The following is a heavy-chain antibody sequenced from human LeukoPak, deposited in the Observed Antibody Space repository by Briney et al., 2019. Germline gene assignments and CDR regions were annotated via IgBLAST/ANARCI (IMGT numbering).Heavy chain of an antibody. D-gene: IGHD3-22*01. CDR3: ARAVVSSMIAHTSWFDP. CDR2: IYYSGST. J-gene: IGHJ5*02. Sequence: PSETLSLTCTVSGGSISSGGYYWSWIRQHPGKGLEWIGYIYYSGSTYYNPSLKSRVTISVDTSKNQFSLKLSSVTAADTAVYYCARAVVSSMIAHTSWFDPWGQGTLVTVSS. CDR1: GGSISSGGYY. V-gene: IGHV4-31*03.